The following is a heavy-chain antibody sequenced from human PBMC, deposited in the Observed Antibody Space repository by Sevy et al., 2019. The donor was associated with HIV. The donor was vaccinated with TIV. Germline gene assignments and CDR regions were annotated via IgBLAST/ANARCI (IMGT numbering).Heavy chain of an antibody. CDR1: AYTFIAYY. J-gene: IGHJ5*02. CDR2: INPNSGGT. V-gene: IGHV1-2*02. D-gene: IGHD6-19*01. Sequence: ASVKVSCKASAYTFIAYYIHWVRQAPGQGLEWMGRINPNSGGTNYAQKFQGRVTMTRDTSISTAYMDLTRLRSDDTAVYYCARDLGSYSSGWSRSNQNGFDPWGQGTLVTVSS. CDR3: ARDLGSYSSGWSRSNQNGFDP.